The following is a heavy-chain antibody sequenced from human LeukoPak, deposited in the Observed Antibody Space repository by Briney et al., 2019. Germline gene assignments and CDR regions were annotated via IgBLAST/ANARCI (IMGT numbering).Heavy chain of an antibody. D-gene: IGHD5-24*01. V-gene: IGHV3-23*01. CDR1: GGSISSSN. CDR2: ISGNGGST. CDR3: AKVAGKDGFKDYHDF. J-gene: IGHJ4*02. Sequence: PSETLSLTCAVSGGSISSSNWWSWVRQPPGKGLEWVSAISGNGGSTYYADSVRGRFTISRDNSKNSQFLQMYNLRAEDTAVYFCAKVAGKDGFKDYHDFLGQGTLVTVSS.